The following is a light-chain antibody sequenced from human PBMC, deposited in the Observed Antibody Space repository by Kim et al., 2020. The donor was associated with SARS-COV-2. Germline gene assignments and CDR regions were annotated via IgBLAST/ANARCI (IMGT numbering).Light chain of an antibody. CDR1: QSVASSY. J-gene: IGKJ2*03. CDR3: QQYGRSLYS. CDR2: GAS. Sequence: EIVLTQSPGTLSLSPGERATLPCRASQSVASSYLAWYQHKPGLAPRLLIYGASNRATGIPDRFSGSGSGTDFTLTISRLEPEDSAVYYCQQYGRSLYSFGQGTKLEI. V-gene: IGKV3-20*01.